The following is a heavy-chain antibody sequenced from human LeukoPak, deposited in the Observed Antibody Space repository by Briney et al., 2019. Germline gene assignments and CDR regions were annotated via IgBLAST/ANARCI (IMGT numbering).Heavy chain of an antibody. J-gene: IGHJ4*02. V-gene: IGHV3-23*01. D-gene: IGHD1-26*01. Sequence: GGSLRLSCAASGFTFSSYAMSWVRQAPGKGLEWVSAISGSGGSTYYADSVKSRFTISRDNSKNTLYLQMNSLRAEDTAVYYCARSWAGMYYPFYYFDYWGQGTLVSVSS. CDR1: GFTFSSYA. CDR3: ARSWAGMYYPFYYFDY. CDR2: ISGSGGST.